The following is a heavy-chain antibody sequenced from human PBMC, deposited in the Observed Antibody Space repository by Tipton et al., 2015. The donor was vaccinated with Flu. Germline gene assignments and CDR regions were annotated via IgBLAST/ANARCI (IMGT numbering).Heavy chain of an antibody. CDR3: TTEVLRYFDWLLRRDRAEDY. CDR1: GFTFSNAW. Sequence: SLRLSCAASGFTFSNAWMSWVRQAPGKGLEWVGRIKSKTDGGTTDYAAPVKGRFTISRDDSKNTLYLQMNSLKTEDTAVYYCTTEVLRYFDWLLRRDRAEDYWGQGTLVTVSS. J-gene: IGHJ4*02. CDR2: IKSKTDGGTT. D-gene: IGHD3-9*01. V-gene: IGHV3-15*01.